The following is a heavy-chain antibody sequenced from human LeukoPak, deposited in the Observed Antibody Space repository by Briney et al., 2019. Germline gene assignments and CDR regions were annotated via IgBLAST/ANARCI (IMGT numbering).Heavy chain of an antibody. CDR2: ISAYNGNT. J-gene: IGHJ5*02. D-gene: IGHD6-13*01. CDR3: ARIGGSHSSSWYVVPPNWFDP. Sequence: GASVTVSCKASGYTFTSYGISWVRPAPGQGLDWMGWISAYNGNTNYAQKLQGRVTMTTDTSTSTAYMELRSLRSDDTAVYYCARIGGSHSSSWYVVPPNWFDPWGQGTLVTVSS. V-gene: IGHV1-18*01. CDR1: GYTFTSYG.